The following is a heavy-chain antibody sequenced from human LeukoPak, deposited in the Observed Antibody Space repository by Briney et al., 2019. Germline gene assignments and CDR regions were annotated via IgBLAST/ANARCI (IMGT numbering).Heavy chain of an antibody. CDR2: ISSSGDGT. V-gene: IGHV3-23*01. D-gene: IGHD3-10*01. CDR3: AKDRAVFSNYYGMDV. J-gene: IGHJ6*02. CDR1: GFIFRSHA. Sequence: GGSLRLSCAASGFIFRSHALNWVRQAPGKGLEWVSTISSSGDGTYYADSVKGRFTISRDNSKNTLYLQMNSLRAEDTAVYYCAKDRAVFSNYYGMDVWGQGTTVTVSS.